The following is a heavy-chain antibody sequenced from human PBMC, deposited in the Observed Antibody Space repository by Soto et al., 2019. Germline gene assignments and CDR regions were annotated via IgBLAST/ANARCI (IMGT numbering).Heavy chain of an antibody. V-gene: IGHV4-31*03. D-gene: IGHD6-13*01. CDR2: IYYSGST. CDR1: GGSISSGGYY. J-gene: IGHJ4*02. CDR3: ARHATHSSSWVDD. Sequence: SETLSLTCTVSGGSISSGGYYWSWIRQHPGKGLEWIGYIYYSGSTYYNPSLKSRVTISVDTSKNQFSLKLSSVTAADTAVYYWARHATHSSSWVDDWGQGTRVSVSS.